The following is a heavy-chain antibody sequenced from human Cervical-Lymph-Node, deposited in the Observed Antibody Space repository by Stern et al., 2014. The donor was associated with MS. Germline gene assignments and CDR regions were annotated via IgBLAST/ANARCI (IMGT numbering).Heavy chain of an antibody. CDR3: AVGFWNL. CDR2: IRSDIYGGTT. V-gene: IGHV3-49*01. CDR1: GLTFRKYG. Sequence: EVQLVESGGGLVQPGRSLRLSCTTSGLTFRKYGMNWFRQTPGKGLQWVGFIRSDIYGGTTAYTAFVKDRFIISRDDSKNITYLQMNSLKNEDTAVYYCAVGFWNLWGQGTLVTVSS. D-gene: IGHD1-26*01. J-gene: IGHJ5*02.